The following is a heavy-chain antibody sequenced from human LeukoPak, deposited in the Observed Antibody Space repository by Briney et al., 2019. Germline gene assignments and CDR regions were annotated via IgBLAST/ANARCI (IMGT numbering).Heavy chain of an antibody. D-gene: IGHD6-13*01. V-gene: IGHV1-18*01. J-gene: IGHJ5*02. CDR3: ARWGDSSSWPPIWFDP. CDR2: ISAYNGNT. CDR1: GYTFTSYG. Sequence: GASVKVSCKASGYTFTSYGISWVRQAPGQGLEWMGWISAYNGNTNYAQKLQGRVTMTTDAPTTTAYMELRSLRSDDTAIYYCARWGDSSSWPPIWFDPWGQGTLVTVSS.